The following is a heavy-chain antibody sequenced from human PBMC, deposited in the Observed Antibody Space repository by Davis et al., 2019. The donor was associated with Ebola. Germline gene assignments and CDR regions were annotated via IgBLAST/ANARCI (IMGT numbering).Heavy chain of an antibody. V-gene: IGHV1-2*02. Sequence: ASVKVSCKASGYTFTGYYMHWVRQAPGQGLEWMGWINPNSGGTNYAQKFQGRVTMTRDTSISTAYMELSRLRSDDTAVYYCARVHGDYVDAFDIWGQGTMVTVSS. CDR3: ARVHGDYVDAFDI. J-gene: IGHJ3*02. D-gene: IGHD4-17*01. CDR2: INPNSGGT. CDR1: GYTFTGYY.